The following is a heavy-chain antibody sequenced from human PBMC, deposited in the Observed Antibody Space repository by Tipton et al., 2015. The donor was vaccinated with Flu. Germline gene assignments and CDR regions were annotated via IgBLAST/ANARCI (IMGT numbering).Heavy chain of an antibody. CDR3: ARGHTAMVGSLYYYGMDV. Sequence: TLSLTCAVYGGSVSGHYWSWIRQPPGKGLEWIGEINHSVRTNYNPSLKSRVTISVDTSKNQFSLKLSSVNAADTAVYYCARGHTAMVGSLYYYGMDVWGQGTTVTVSS. D-gene: IGHD5-18*01. CDR1: GGSVSGHY. CDR2: INHSVRT. V-gene: IGHV4-34*01. J-gene: IGHJ6*02.